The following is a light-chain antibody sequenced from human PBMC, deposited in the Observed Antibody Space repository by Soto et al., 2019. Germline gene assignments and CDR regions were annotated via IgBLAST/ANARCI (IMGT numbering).Light chain of an antibody. CDR2: AAS. J-gene: IGKJ1*01. CDR1: QSISNY. Sequence: DIQMTQYPSSLSASVGDRVTITCRASQSISNYLDWYQLKPGKAPKLLIYAASSLQSGVPSRFTGSGSGTDFTLTISNLQAEDFATYYCHQNYNVPPWTFGQGTQVEIK. CDR3: HQNYNVPPWT. V-gene: IGKV1-39*01.